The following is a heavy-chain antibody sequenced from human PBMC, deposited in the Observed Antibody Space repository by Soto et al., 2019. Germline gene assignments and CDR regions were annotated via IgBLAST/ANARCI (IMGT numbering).Heavy chain of an antibody. CDR1: GYTFTGYY. Sequence: ASVKVSCKASGYTFTGYYMHWVRQAPGQGLEWMGWINPNSGGTNYAQKFQGRVTMTRDTSINTAYMELSRLRSDDTAVYYCARSGHVYYYYYGMDVWGQGTTVTVSS. J-gene: IGHJ6*02. CDR3: ARSGHVYYYYYGMDV. V-gene: IGHV1-2*02. CDR2: INPNSGGT.